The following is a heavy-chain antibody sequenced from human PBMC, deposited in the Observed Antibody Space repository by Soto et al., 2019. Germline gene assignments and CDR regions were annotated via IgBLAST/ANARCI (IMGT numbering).Heavy chain of an antibody. CDR2: IDPSDSYT. V-gene: IGHV5-10-1*01. J-gene: IGHJ6*02. CDR3: ARLKRTYGSGSYPLYYYGMDV. Sequence: PGESLKSSCKGSGYSVSSYWSSWVRQMPGKGLEWMGRIDPSDSYTNYSPSFQGHVTISADKSISTAYLQWSSLKASDTAMYYCARLKRTYGSGSYPLYYYGMDVWGQGTTVTVSS. CDR1: GYSVSSYW. D-gene: IGHD3-10*01.